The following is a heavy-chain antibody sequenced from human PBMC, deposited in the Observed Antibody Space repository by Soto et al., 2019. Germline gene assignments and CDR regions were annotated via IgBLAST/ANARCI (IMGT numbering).Heavy chain of an antibody. D-gene: IGHD3-9*01. CDR2: INPSGGST. Sequence: ASVKVSCKASGYTLTSYYMHWVRQAPGQGLAWMGIINPSGGSTSYAQNYQGRITMTRDTSTTTVYMELSSLRSEDTAVYFCARGDYDVLTGHYLLDYWGQGTLVTVSS. CDR1: GYTLTSYY. V-gene: IGHV1-46*01. J-gene: IGHJ4*02. CDR3: ARGDYDVLTGHYLLDY.